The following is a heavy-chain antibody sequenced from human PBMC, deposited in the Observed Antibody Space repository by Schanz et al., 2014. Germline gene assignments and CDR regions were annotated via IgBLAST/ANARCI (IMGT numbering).Heavy chain of an antibody. Sequence: QVQLQESGPGLVKSSETLSLTCTVSGGSISSFYWGWIRQPAGKGLEWIGRIYTSGSTNYNPSLKSRVTMSLDTSKTQFSLKLSSVPAADTAVYYCARDRGYDFSFDPWGQGTLVTVSS. D-gene: IGHD3-3*01. CDR2: IYTSGST. J-gene: IGHJ5*02. V-gene: IGHV4-4*07. CDR1: GGSISSFY. CDR3: ARDRGYDFSFDP.